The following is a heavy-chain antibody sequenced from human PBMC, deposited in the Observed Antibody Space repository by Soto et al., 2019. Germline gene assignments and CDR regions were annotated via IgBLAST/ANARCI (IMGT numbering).Heavy chain of an antibody. D-gene: IGHD3-22*01. Sequence: TGGSLRLSCAASGLTFSDYYMSWIRQAPGKGLEWVSYISSSSSNIYYADSVKSRFTISRDNAKNSLYLQMNSLRDEDTAVYYCARGLYYYDSSGYWGYWGQGTLVTVSS. CDR3: ARGLYYYDSSGYWGY. CDR2: ISSSSSNI. V-gene: IGHV3-11*04. J-gene: IGHJ4*02. CDR1: GLTFSDYY.